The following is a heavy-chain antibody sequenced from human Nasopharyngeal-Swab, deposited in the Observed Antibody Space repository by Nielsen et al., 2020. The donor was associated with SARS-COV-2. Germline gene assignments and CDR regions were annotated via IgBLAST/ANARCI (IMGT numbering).Heavy chain of an antibody. CDR1: GYTFTSYG. Sequence: ASVKLSCKASGYTFTSYGISWVRQAPGQGLEWMGWISAYNGNTNYAQKLQGRVTMTTDTSTSTAYMELRSLRSDDTAVYYCARDKGGIAVAGTLDYFDYWGQGTLVTVSS. CDR3: ARDKGGIAVAGTLDYFDY. J-gene: IGHJ4*02. V-gene: IGHV1-18*01. D-gene: IGHD6-19*01. CDR2: ISAYNGNT.